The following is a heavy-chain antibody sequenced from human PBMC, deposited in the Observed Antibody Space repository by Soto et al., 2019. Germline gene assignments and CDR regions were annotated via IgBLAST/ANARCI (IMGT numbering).Heavy chain of an antibody. D-gene: IGHD4-17*01. CDR3: AVFGRTTGFDY. Sequence: EVQLVDSGGGLVQPGGSLRLSCAASGLIFSNYWMSWVRQAPGMGLEWVANIRHDGSEKYYVDSVKGRFTISRDNTKNSLYLQVDSLRDEDTAVYYCAVFGRTTGFDYWGQGTLVTVSS. CDR1: GLIFSNYW. CDR2: IRHDGSEK. V-gene: IGHV3-7*01. J-gene: IGHJ4*02.